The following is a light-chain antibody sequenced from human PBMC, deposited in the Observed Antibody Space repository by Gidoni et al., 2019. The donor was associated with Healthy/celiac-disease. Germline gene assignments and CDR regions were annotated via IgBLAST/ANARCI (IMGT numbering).Light chain of an antibody. Sequence: EIVLPQSPATLSLSPGERATLSCRASQSVSSYLAWYQQKPGQAPRLLIYDASNRATGIPARFSGSGAGTDFTLTISSLEPEDFAVYYCQQRSNWPPARITFGPGTKVDIK. V-gene: IGKV3-11*01. CDR1: QSVSSY. CDR2: DAS. CDR3: QQRSNWPPARIT. J-gene: IGKJ3*01.